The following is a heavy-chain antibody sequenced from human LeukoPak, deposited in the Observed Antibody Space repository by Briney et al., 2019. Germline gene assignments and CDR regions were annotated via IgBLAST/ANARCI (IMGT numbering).Heavy chain of an antibody. CDR3: AKVGDYYDSSGYYSYFDY. J-gene: IGHJ4*02. D-gene: IGHD3-22*01. Sequence: GGSLRLSCAASGFTLSSYAMSWVRQAPGKGLEWVSAISGSGGSTYYADSVKGRFTISRDNSKNTLYLQMNSLRAEDTAVYYCAKVGDYYDSSGYYSYFDYWGQGTLVTVSS. CDR1: GFTLSSYA. CDR2: ISGSGGST. V-gene: IGHV3-23*01.